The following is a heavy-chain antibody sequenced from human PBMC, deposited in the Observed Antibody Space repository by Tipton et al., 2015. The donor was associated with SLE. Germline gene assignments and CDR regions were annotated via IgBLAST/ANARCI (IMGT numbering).Heavy chain of an antibody. CDR3: ARGGDWFDP. CDR1: GGSISSYY. J-gene: IGHJ5*02. Sequence: TLSLTCTVSGGSISSYYWSWIRQPPGKGLEWIGYIYYSGSTNYNPSLKSRVTISVDTSRNQFSLKLSSVTAADTAVYYCARGGDWFDPWGQGTLVTVSS. D-gene: IGHD3-10*01. V-gene: IGHV4-59*01. CDR2: IYYSGST.